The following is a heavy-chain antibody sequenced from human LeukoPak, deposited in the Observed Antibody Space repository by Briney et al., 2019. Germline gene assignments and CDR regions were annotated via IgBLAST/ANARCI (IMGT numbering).Heavy chain of an antibody. CDR2: IYYSGST. J-gene: IGHJ4*02. D-gene: IGHD1-26*01. CDR3: ARRVGGTTFFDH. CDR1: GGSISSFY. Sequence: SETLSLTCTVSGGSISSFYWSWIRQPPGKGLEWIGFIYYSGSTNYNPSLQSRVTISVDTSKNQFSLKLSSVTAADSAVYYCARRVGGTTFFDHWGQGTLVTVSS. V-gene: IGHV4-59*01.